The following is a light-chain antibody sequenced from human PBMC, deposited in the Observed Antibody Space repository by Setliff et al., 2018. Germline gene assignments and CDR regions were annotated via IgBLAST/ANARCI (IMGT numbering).Light chain of an antibody. CDR1: SSDVGGYNY. V-gene: IGLV2-11*01. CDR2: DVS. Sequence: QSALTQPRSVSGSPGQSVTISCTGTSSDVGGYNYVSWYQQHPGKAPKVMIYDVSKRPSGVPDRFSGSKSGNTASLTISGLQAEDEAEYYCCSYAGSYTDVFGTGTKGTV. CDR3: CSYAGSYTDV. J-gene: IGLJ1*01.